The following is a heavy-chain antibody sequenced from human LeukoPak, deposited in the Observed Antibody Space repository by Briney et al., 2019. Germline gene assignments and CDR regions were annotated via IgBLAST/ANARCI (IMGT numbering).Heavy chain of an antibody. CDR1: GGSISSYY. J-gene: IGHJ4*02. CDR3: AREVGATPYFDY. CDR2: IYYSGST. V-gene: IGHV4-59*01. Sequence: TSETLSLTCTVSGGSISSYYWSWIRQPPGKGLEWIGYIYYSGSTNYNPSLKSRVTISVDTSKNQFSLKLSSVTAADTAVYHCAREVGATPYFDYWGQGTLVTVSS. D-gene: IGHD1-26*01.